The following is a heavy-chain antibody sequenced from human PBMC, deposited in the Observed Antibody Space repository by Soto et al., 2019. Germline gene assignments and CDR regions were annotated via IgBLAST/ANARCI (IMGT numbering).Heavy chain of an antibody. CDR3: SRDPGHSTGILSFDP. D-gene: IGHD2-2*01. CDR2: IYSGGNT. J-gene: IGHJ5*02. CDR1: GFTVSTSY. Sequence: GGSLRLSCAASGFTVSTSYMSWVRQAPGKGLEWVSGIYSGGNTHYADSVKGRFTVSRDISKNTLYLQMNSLRVEDTAVYHCSRDPGHSTGILSFDPWGQGTLVTVSS. V-gene: IGHV3-53*01.